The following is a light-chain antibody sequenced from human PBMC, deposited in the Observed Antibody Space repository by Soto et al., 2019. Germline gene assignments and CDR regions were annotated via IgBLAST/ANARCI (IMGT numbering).Light chain of an antibody. Sequence: EIVLTQSPGTLSLSPGERATLSCRASQSVRNSLLAWYQQKPGQPPRLLIYDASTRATATPERFSGSGSGTDFTLTISRLEPEDFDVYYCHQYDSIVQTLGQGTKVDIK. CDR1: QSVRNSL. J-gene: IGKJ1*01. V-gene: IGKV3-20*01. CDR2: DAS. CDR3: HQYDSIVQT.